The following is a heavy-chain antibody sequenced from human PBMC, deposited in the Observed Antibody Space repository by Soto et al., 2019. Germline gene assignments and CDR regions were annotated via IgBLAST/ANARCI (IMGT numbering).Heavy chain of an antibody. CDR2: IWYDGSNK. J-gene: IGHJ4*02. CDR3: AREYCSGGCCYFDY. CDR1: GFTFSSYG. Sequence: GGSLRLSCAASGFTFSSYGMHWVRQAPGKGLEWVAVIWYDGSNKYYADSVKGRFTISRANSKNTLYLQMNSLRAEDTAVYYCAREYCSGGCCYFDYWGQGTLVTVSS. V-gene: IGHV3-33*01. D-gene: IGHD2-15*01.